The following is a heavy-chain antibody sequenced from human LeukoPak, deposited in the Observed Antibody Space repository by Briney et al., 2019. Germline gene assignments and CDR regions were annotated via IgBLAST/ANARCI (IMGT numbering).Heavy chain of an antibody. D-gene: IGHD1-26*01. CDR1: GGSISSGSYY. Sequence: SEPLSLTCTVSGGSISSGSYYWSWIRQPAGKGLEWIGRIYTSGSTNYNPSLKSRVTISVDTSKNQFSLKLSSVTAADTAVYYCARDRIVGATSPFGYWGQGTLVTVSS. CDR3: ARDRIVGATSPFGY. CDR2: IYTSGST. V-gene: IGHV4-61*02. J-gene: IGHJ4*02.